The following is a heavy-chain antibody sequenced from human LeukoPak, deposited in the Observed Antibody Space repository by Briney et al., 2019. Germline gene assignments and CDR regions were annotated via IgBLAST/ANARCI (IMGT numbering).Heavy chain of an antibody. V-gene: IGHV3-30-3*01. CDR2: ISYDGSNK. J-gene: IGHJ4*02. CDR3: ARGEYSGSYHAFDY. D-gene: IGHD1-26*01. Sequence: GALRLSCAASGFPFSSYAMHWVRQAPGKGLEWVAVISYDGSNKYYADSVKGRFTISRDNSKNTLYLQMNSLRAEDTAVYYCARGEYSGSYHAFDYWGQGTLVTVSS. CDR1: GFPFSSYA.